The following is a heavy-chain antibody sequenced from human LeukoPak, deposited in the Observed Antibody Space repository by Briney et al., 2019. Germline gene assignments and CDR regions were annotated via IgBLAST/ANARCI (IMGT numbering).Heavy chain of an antibody. CDR1: GFTFSSYS. CDR3: ARDGSGVRFDY. Sequence: GGALRLSCAASGFTFSSYSMKWVRQAPGKGVEWVSSISSSSSYIYYADSVKGRFTISRDNAKNSLYLQMNSLRAEDTAVYYCARDGSGVRFDYWGQGTLVTVSS. D-gene: IGHD2-8*01. J-gene: IGHJ4*02. CDR2: ISSSSSYI. V-gene: IGHV3-21*01.